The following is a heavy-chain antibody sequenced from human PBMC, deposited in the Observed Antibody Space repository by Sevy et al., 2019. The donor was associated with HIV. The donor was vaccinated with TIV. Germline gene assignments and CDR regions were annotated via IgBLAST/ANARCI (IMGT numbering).Heavy chain of an antibody. J-gene: IGHJ3*02. Sequence: GGSLRLSCAASGFTFSSYAMYWVRQAPGKGLEWVSGLSGSGGSTNYADSVKGRFTISRDNSKNTLYLQMSSLRAEDTAVYYCAKDRVWELGDAFDIWGQGTMVTVSS. CDR3: AKDRVWELGDAFDI. CDR1: GFTFSSYA. D-gene: IGHD6-13*01. V-gene: IGHV3-23*01. CDR2: LSGSGGST.